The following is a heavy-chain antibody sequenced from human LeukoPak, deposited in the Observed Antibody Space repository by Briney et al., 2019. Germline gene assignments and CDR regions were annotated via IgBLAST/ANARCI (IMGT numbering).Heavy chain of an antibody. Sequence: GESLKISCKGSGYSFTSYWIGWVRQMPGKGLEWMGSIYPGYSDTRYSPSFQGQVTISADKSISTAYLQWSSLKASATAMYYCARLAAYDFWSGYSPVSYYYYMDVWGKGTTVTVSS. CDR1: GYSFTSYW. CDR3: ARLAAYDFWSGYSPVSYYYYMDV. D-gene: IGHD3-3*01. CDR2: IYPGYSDT. J-gene: IGHJ6*03. V-gene: IGHV5-51*01.